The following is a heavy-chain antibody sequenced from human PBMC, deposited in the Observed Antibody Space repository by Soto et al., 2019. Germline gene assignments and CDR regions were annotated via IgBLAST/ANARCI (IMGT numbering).Heavy chain of an antibody. CDR2: FDPEDGET. V-gene: IGHV1-24*01. J-gene: IGHJ4*02. CDR1: GYTLTELS. D-gene: IGHD3-3*01. CDR3: ATTSDFWSGYYTQWALDY. Sequence: ASVKVSCKVSGYTLTELSMHWVRQAPGKGLEWMGGFDPEDGETIYAQKFQGRVTMTEDTSTDTAYMELSSLRSEDTAVYYCATTSDFWSGYYTQWALDYWGQGTLVTVSS.